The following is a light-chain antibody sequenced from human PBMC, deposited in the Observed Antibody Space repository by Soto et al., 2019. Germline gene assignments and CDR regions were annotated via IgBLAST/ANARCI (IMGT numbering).Light chain of an antibody. Sequence: ETVLTQSPATMSLSPGDRVTLSCRASQGIYNYLGWYQQKPGQTPRLLIFDASHRATGIRARFSGSVSGTDFTLTISSLEPEDFAVYYCQQRGNWPITFGQGTRLEIK. J-gene: IGKJ5*01. V-gene: IGKV3D-11*01. CDR3: QQRGNWPIT. CDR2: DAS. CDR1: QGIYNY.